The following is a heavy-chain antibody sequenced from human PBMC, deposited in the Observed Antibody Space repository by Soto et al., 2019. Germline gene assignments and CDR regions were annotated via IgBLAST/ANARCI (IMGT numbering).Heavy chain of an antibody. Sequence: GGSLRLSCAASGFTFSSYAMHWVRQAPGKGLEWVAVISYDGSNKYYADSVKGRFTISRDNSKNTLYLQMNSLRAEDTAVYYCARVERTPYSSSSGWLGYYYYGMDVWGQGTKVTVSS. D-gene: IGHD6-6*01. CDR2: ISYDGSNK. CDR3: ARVERTPYSSSSGWLGYYYYGMDV. V-gene: IGHV3-30-3*01. J-gene: IGHJ6*02. CDR1: GFTFSSYA.